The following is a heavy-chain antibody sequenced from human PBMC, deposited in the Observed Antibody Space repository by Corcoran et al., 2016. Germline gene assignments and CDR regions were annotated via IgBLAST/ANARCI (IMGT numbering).Heavy chain of an antibody. J-gene: IGHJ4*02. CDR3: AATAGSIVVASVY. CDR2: IDPSDSYT. CDR1: GYSFTSYW. D-gene: IGHD2-15*01. Sequence: EVQLVQSGAEVKKPGESLRISCKGSGYSFTSYWISWVRQMPGKGLEWMGRIDPSDSYTNYSPSFQGHVTISADKSISTAYLQWSSLKASDTAMYYWAATAGSIVVASVYRGQGTLVTVSS. V-gene: IGHV5-10-1*03.